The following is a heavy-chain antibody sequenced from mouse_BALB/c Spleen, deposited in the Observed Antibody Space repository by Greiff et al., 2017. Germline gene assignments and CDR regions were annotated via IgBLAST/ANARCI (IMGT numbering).Heavy chain of an antibody. CDR1: GYAFTNYL. CDR2: INPGSGGT. CDR3: AGSRSYGNYFDY. D-gene: IGHD2-1*01. Sequence: QVQLQQSGAELVRPGTSVKVSCKASGYAFTNYLIEWVKQRPGQGLEWIGVINPGSGGTNYNEKFKGKATLTADKSSSTAYMQLSSLTSDDSAVYFCAGSRSYGNYFDYWGQGTTLTVSS. J-gene: IGHJ2*01. V-gene: IGHV1-54*01.